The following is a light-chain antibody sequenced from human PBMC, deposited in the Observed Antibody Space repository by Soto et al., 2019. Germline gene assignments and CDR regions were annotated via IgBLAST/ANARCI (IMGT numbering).Light chain of an antibody. CDR1: QSVSSSY. V-gene: IGKV3-20*01. CDR2: GAS. J-gene: IGKJ1*01. Sequence: EIVLTQSPGTLSLSPGERATLSCRASQSVSSSYLAWYQQKPGQAPRLLIYGASSRATGIPDRFSGSGSGTDFTLTIRRLEPEDFAVYYCQQYGSSPPTWTFGQGTKVEIK. CDR3: QQYGSSPPTWT.